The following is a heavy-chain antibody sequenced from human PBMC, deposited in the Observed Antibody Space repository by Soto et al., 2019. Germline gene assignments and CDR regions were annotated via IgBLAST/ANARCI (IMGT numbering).Heavy chain of an antibody. D-gene: IGHD6-13*01. V-gene: IGHV4-59*08. CDR1: GGSISSYN. Sequence: PSETLSLTCTVSGGSISSYNWSWIRQPPGKGLEWIGYIYYSGSTNYNPSLKSRVTISVDTSKNQFSLKVTSVTATDTAVYYCARHKDTSSRYLLPDFWGQGTLVTVSS. CDR3: ARHKDTSSRYLLPDF. J-gene: IGHJ4*02. CDR2: IYYSGST.